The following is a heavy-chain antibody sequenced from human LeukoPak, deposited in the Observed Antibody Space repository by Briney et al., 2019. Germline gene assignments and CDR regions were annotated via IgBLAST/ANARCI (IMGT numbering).Heavy chain of an antibody. D-gene: IGHD2-2*01. J-gene: IGHJ4*02. CDR3: ARYCTSTTCILRGFDY. Sequence: PSETLSPTCSVSGYSFTSGHYWGWIRQPPGKGLEWIANIYHTGSAHYNPSLKSRVTISVDTSKNQFSLKLSSVTAADTAVYYCARYCTSTTCILRGFDYWGQGTLVTVSS. V-gene: IGHV4-38-2*01. CDR2: IYHTGSA. CDR1: GYSFTSGHY.